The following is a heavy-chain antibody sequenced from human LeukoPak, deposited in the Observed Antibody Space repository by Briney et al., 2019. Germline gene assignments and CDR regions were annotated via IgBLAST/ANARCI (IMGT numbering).Heavy chain of an antibody. CDR2: IIPIFGTA. V-gene: IGHV1-69*13. CDR3: ARDKAVAAASMDV. CDR1: GGTFSSYA. J-gene: IGHJ6*04. Sequence: SVKVSCKASGGTFSSYAISWVRQAPGQGLEWMGGIIPIFGTANYAQKFQGRVTITADESTSTAYMELSSLRSDDTAVYYCARDKAVAAASMDVWGKGTTVTISS. D-gene: IGHD6-13*01.